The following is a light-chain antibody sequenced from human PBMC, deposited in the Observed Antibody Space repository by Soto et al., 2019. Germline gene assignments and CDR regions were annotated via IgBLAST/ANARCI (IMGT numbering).Light chain of an antibody. V-gene: IGLV2-14*01. CDR2: EVS. Sequence: QSALTQPASVSGSPGPSIAISCTGTSSDVGAYNYVSWYQKHPDKAPKLLIYEVSNRPSGVSNRFSASKSGNTASLTISGLQAEDEADYYCSSYTNSGSGFGGGTKRPVL. J-gene: IGLJ2*01. CDR1: SSDVGAYNY. CDR3: SSYTNSGSG.